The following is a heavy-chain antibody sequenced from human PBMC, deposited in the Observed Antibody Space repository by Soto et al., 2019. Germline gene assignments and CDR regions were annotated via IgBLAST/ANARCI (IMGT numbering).Heavy chain of an antibody. J-gene: IGHJ6*02. CDR2: INHSGST. V-gene: IGHV4-34*01. Sequence: SENLPLTCAVSGGSFSGYYWSWIRQPPGKGLEWIGEINHSGSTNYNPSLKSRVTISVDTSKNQFSLKLSSVTAADTAVYYCARGIRVIGAAYYYYYYGMDVWGQGTTVT. D-gene: IGHD2-21*01. CDR1: GGSFSGYY. CDR3: ARGIRVIGAAYYYYYYGMDV.